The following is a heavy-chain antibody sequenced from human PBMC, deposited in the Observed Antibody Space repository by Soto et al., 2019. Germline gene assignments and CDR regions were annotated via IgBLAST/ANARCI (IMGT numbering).Heavy chain of an antibody. D-gene: IGHD6-13*01. Sequence: QMQLQESGPGLVKPSETLSLTCTVSGGSISSSPYYWGWIRQPPGKGLEWIGSISYGGPTFSNPSLQSRVAISVDTSKNDFSLKLTSVTAADPVVFYCVGSHGSSWSSNRYAFDILGQGTMVSVSS. V-gene: IGHV4-39*02. CDR1: GGSISSSPYY. J-gene: IGHJ3*02. CDR3: VGSHGSSWSSNRYAFDI. CDR2: ISYGGPT.